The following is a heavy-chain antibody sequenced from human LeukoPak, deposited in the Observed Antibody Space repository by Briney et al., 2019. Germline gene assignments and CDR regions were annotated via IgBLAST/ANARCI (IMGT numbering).Heavy chain of an antibody. CDR3: VKGLIFYYYDSRTVY. V-gene: IGHV3-64D*09. CDR2: ISSNGGST. Sequence: PGGSLRLSCAASGFTFSSFEMSWVRQAPGKGLEYVSAISSNGGSTYYADSVKGRFTISRDNSKNTLYLQMSSLRAEDTAVYYCVKGLIFYYYDSRTVYWGQGTLVTVSS. D-gene: IGHD3-22*01. CDR1: GFTFSSFE. J-gene: IGHJ4*02.